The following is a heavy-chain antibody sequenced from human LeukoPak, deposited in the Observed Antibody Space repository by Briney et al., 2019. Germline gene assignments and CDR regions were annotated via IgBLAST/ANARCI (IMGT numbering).Heavy chain of an antibody. CDR3: ARLGYCSSTSCPRFDY. CDR2: IYYSGST. J-gene: IGHJ4*02. D-gene: IGHD2-2*01. V-gene: IGHV4-39*01. CDR1: GGSISSSSYY. Sequence: PSETLSFTCTVSGGSISSSSYYWGWIRQPPGKGLEWIGSIYYSGSTYYNPSLKSRVTISVDTSKNQFSLKLSSVTAADTAVYYCARLGYCSSTSCPRFDYWGQGTLVTVSS.